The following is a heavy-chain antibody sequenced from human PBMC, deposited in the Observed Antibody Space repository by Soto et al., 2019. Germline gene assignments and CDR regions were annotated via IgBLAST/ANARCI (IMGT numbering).Heavy chain of an antibody. CDR2: IDPSDSYT. V-gene: IGHV5-10-1*01. J-gene: IGHJ3*02. CDR1: GYSFTSYW. CDR3: ASDIVVVPAYDAFDI. Sequence: GESLKISCKGSGYSFTSYWISWVRQMPGKGLEWMGRIDPSDSYTSYSPSFQGHVTISADKSISTAYLQWSSLKASDTAMYYCASDIVVVPAYDAFDIWGQGTMVTVSS. D-gene: IGHD2-2*01.